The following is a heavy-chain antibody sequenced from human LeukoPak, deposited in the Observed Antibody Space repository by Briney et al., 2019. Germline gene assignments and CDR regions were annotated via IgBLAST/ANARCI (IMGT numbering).Heavy chain of an antibody. CDR3: ASIPTAQRVDFDY. V-gene: IGHV4-4*02. CDR2: IYHSGST. D-gene: IGHD2-21*01. J-gene: IGHJ4*02. CDR1: GGSISSSNW. Sequence: PSETLSLTCAVSGGSISSSNWWSWVRQPPGKGLEWIGEIYHSGSTNYNPSLKSRVTISVDKSKNQFSLKLSSVTAADTAVYYCASIPTAQRVDFDYWGQGTLVTVSS.